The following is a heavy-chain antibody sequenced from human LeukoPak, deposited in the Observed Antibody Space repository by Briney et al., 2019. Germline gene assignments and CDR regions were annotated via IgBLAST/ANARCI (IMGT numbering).Heavy chain of an antibody. Sequence: SVKVSCKASGGTFSSYAISWVRQAPGQGLEWMGGIIPIFGTANYAQKFQGRVTITADESTSTAYMELSSLRSEDTAVYYCARSIAAAGLPVQHWGQGTLVTVSS. CDR1: GGTFSSYA. CDR2: IIPIFGTA. J-gene: IGHJ1*01. CDR3: ARSIAAAGLPVQH. D-gene: IGHD6-13*01. V-gene: IGHV1-69*13.